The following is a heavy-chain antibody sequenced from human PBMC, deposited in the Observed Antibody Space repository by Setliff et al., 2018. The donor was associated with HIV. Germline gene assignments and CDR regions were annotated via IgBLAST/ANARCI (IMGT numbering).Heavy chain of an antibody. CDR3: ARLYDRYDDSGYYHPVQALSY. CDR1: GFTFSDYW. Sequence: GSLRLSCAASGFTFSDYWMSWVRQAPGKGLEWVANINQDGNEKNYVDSVKGRFTISRDNAKNSMDLQMNSLRAEDTAIYYCARLYDRYDDSGYYHPVQALSYWGQGAQVTVSS. V-gene: IGHV3-7*01. CDR2: INQDGNEK. D-gene: IGHD3-3*01. J-gene: IGHJ4*02.